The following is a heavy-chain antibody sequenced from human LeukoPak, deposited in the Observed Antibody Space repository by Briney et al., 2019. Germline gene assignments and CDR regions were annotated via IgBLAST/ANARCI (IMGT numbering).Heavy chain of an antibody. CDR1: VFTFSIYS. V-gene: IGHV3-21*01. CDR3: ARGPLAAAGDY. D-gene: IGHD6-13*01. CDR2: ISSSSSYI. Sequence: GVPLRLSCTASVFTFSIYSMNCVRQAPGKGLEWVSSISSSSSYIYYADSEKGRFTISRDNAKNSLYLQMNSLRAENTAVYYCARGPLAAAGDYWGQRTLVTVSS. J-gene: IGHJ4*02.